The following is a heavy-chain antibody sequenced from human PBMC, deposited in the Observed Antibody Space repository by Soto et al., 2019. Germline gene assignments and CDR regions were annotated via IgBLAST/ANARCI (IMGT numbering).Heavy chain of an antibody. Sequence: GGSLRLSCAASGFTFSSYWMSWVRQAPGKGLEWVANIKQDGSEKYYVDSVKGRFTISRDNAKNSLYLQMNSLRAEDTAVYYCARDTSNYEVSYYYYYYMDVWGKGTTVTVSS. CDR2: IKQDGSEK. CDR1: GFTFSSYW. D-gene: IGHD4-4*01. CDR3: ARDTSNYEVSYYYYYYMDV. V-gene: IGHV3-7*01. J-gene: IGHJ6*03.